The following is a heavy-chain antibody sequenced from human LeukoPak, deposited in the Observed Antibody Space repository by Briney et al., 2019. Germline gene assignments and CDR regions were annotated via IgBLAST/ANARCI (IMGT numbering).Heavy chain of an antibody. CDR1: GFTFSSYS. Sequence: GGSLRLSCAASGFTFSSYSMNWVRQAPGKGLEWVSSISSSSSYIYYADSVKGRFTISRDNAKNSLYLQMNSLRAEDTAVYYCARDTPGYNWNDGCFGYWGQGTLVTVSS. J-gene: IGHJ4*02. CDR3: ARDTPGYNWNDGCFGY. CDR2: ISSSSSYI. V-gene: IGHV3-21*01. D-gene: IGHD1-1*01.